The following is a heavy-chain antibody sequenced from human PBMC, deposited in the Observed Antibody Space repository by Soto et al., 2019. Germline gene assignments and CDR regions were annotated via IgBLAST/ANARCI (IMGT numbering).Heavy chain of an antibody. V-gene: IGHV4-39*01. CDR2: IYYSGST. CDR1: GCSISSSNW. CDR3: ASPKIAFYNWFDP. J-gene: IGHJ5*02. D-gene: IGHD3-3*02. Sequence: SETLSLTCAVSGCSISSSNWWSWVRQPPGKGLEWIGSIYYSGSTYYNPSPKSRVTISVDTSKNQFSLKLSSVTAADTAVYYCASPKIAFYNWFDPWGQGTLVTVSS.